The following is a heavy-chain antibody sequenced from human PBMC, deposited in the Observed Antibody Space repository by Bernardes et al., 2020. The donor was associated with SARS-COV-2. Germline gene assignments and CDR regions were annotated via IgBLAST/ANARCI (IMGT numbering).Heavy chain of an antibody. D-gene: IGHD3-10*01. J-gene: IGHJ4*02. V-gene: IGHV1-18*01. Sequence: ASVKVSCKASGYTFSSYGITWVRQAPGQGLEWMGWISGYNGNTNYAQKVQGRVTMTTDTPASTVYMELRSLRSDDTAMYYCARGPRDSGSSAFWYWGQGTLVTVSS. CDR3: ARGPRDSGSSAFWY. CDR1: GYTFSSYG. CDR2: ISGYNGNT.